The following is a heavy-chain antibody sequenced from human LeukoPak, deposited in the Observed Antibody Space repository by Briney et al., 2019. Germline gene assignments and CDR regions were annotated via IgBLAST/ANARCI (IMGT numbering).Heavy chain of an antibody. J-gene: IGHJ5*02. Sequence: GGSLRLSCAASGFTFSSYAMSWVRQAPGEGLEWVSTIGLGGDSTFYADSVKGRFTISRDNSNNTLYLQMNSLRTEDTAVYYCAKEFYGLFDPWGQGTLVTVS. D-gene: IGHD3-16*01. CDR1: GFTFSSYA. CDR2: IGLGGDST. V-gene: IGHV3-23*01. CDR3: AKEFYGLFDP.